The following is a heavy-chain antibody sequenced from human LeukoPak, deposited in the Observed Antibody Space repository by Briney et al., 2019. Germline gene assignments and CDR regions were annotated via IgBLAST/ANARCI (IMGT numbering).Heavy chain of an antibody. CDR3: ARDSSMLRGPLVIYYFDF. Sequence: GGSLRLSCAASGFTFSDYYMSWIRQAPGKGLEWVSYISSSGSTIYYADSVKGRFTISRDNSKNTLYLQMNSLRVEDTAVYYCARDSSMLRGPLVIYYFDFWGQETLVTVSS. D-gene: IGHD3-10*01. J-gene: IGHJ4*02. CDR2: ISSSGSTI. V-gene: IGHV3-11*01. CDR1: GFTFSDYY.